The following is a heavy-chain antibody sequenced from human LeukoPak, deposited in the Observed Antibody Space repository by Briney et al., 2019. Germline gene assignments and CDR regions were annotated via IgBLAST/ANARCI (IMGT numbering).Heavy chain of an antibody. CDR2: IYSGGST. D-gene: IGHD3-22*01. J-gene: IGHJ3*02. V-gene: IGHV3-66*01. Sequence: PGGSLRLSCAASGFTFDDYGMSWVRQAPGKGLEWVSVIYSGGSTYYADSVKGRFTISRDNSKNTLYLQMNSLRAEDTAVYYCAREGYYDSSGYYSDDAFDIWGQGTMVTVSS. CDR3: AREGYYDSSGYYSDDAFDI. CDR1: GFTFDDYG.